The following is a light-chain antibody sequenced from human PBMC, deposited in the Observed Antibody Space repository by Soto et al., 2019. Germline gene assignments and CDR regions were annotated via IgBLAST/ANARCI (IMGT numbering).Light chain of an antibody. V-gene: IGLV2-14*01. Sequence: QSVLTQPASVSGSPGQSITISCAGTSSDIGAYNYVSWYQQYPGKAPKLMIHDVSNRPSGVSNRFSGSKSGNTASLTTSGLQAEDEADYYCSSHTSSTLVVFGGGTKVTVL. CDR3: SSHTSSTLVV. CDR1: SSDIGAYNY. J-gene: IGLJ2*01. CDR2: DVS.